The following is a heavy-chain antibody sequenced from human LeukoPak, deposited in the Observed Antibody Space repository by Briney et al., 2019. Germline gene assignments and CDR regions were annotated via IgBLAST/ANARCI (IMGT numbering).Heavy chain of an antibody. Sequence: GGSLRLSCAASGFTFKNYWMIWVRQAPGKGLEGVGNIKQDGSEKRYADSVRGRFSISRDNAQTSLYLQTNSLRAEDTAVYCCARASDPWLQLTWGQGTLVTVSS. CDR2: IKQDGSEK. D-gene: IGHD5-24*01. V-gene: IGHV3-7*05. CDR1: GFTFKNYW. CDR3: ARASDPWLQLT. J-gene: IGHJ5*02.